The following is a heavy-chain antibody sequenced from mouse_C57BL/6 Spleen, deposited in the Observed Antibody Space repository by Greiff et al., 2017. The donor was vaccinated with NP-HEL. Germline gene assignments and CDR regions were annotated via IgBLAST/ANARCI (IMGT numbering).Heavy chain of an antibody. CDR2: INPGSGGT. J-gene: IGHJ4*01. Sequence: LQQSGAELVRPGTSVKVSCKASGYAFTNYLIEWVKQRPGQGLEWIGVINPGSGGTNYNEKFKGKATLTADKSSSTAYMQLSSLTSEDSAVYFCVTTVVAPYAMDYWGQGTSVTVSS. V-gene: IGHV1-54*01. D-gene: IGHD1-1*01. CDR3: VTTVVAPYAMDY. CDR1: GYAFTNYL.